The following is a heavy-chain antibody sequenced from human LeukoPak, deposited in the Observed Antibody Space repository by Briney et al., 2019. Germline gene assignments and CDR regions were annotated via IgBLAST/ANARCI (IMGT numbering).Heavy chain of an antibody. CDR1: GFTFSDYY. Sequence: GGSLRLSCAASGFTFSDYYMSWIRQAPGKGLECVSYISSSGNTTYYSDSVRGRFTISRDNAKNSLHLQMNSLRAEDTAMYYCARDGGSSWYFDYWGQGTLATVSS. D-gene: IGHD6-13*01. CDR2: ISSSGNTT. V-gene: IGHV3-11*04. J-gene: IGHJ4*02. CDR3: ARDGGSSWYFDY.